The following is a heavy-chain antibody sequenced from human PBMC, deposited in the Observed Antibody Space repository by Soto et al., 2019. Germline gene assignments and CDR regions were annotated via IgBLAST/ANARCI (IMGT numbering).Heavy chain of an antibody. D-gene: IGHD1-26*01. Sequence: VKVSCKASGYTFTRYYTHWVRQAPGQGIEWMGILNPSGGSTCYAQQFQGRVTRTRNTSTSTVYMELSSLRSEDTAVYYCARDQKVGAPSGMDVWAQGTRVTVSS. CDR2: LNPSGGST. V-gene: IGHV1-46*01. CDR3: ARDQKVGAPSGMDV. CDR1: GYTFTRYY. J-gene: IGHJ6*02.